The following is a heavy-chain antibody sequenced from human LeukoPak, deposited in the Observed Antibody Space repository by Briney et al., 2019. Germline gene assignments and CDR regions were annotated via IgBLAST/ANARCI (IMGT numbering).Heavy chain of an antibody. D-gene: IGHD1-26*01. Sequence: PGGSLRLSCAASGFTVSSNYMSWVRQAPGKGLEWVSVIYSGGSTYYADSVKGRFTISRHNSKNTLYLQMNSLRAEDTAVYYCARERPRGGATGEHYFDYWGQGTLVTVSS. V-gene: IGHV3-53*04. CDR1: GFTVSSNY. J-gene: IGHJ4*02. CDR2: IYSGGST. CDR3: ARERPRGGATGEHYFDY.